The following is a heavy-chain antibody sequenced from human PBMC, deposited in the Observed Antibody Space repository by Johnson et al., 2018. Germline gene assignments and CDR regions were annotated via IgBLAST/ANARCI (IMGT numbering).Heavy chain of an antibody. D-gene: IGHD3-10*01. CDR3: ARDKGVTSLDS. CDR2: IWSDGRKK. Sequence: VQLVETGGGVVQPGRSLRLSCAASGLTFSRSGMHWVRQAPGKGLEWVAMIWSDGRKKYYADSVKGRFSISRDNSKNTVDLQMDSLTAEDTALYYCARDKGVTSLDSWGQGTLVTVSS. J-gene: IGHJ4*02. V-gene: IGHV3-33*01. CDR1: GLTFSRSG.